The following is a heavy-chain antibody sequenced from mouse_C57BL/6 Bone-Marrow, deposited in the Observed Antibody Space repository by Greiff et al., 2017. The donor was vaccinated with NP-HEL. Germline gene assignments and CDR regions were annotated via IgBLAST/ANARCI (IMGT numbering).Heavy chain of an antibody. J-gene: IGHJ3*01. CDR2: INPSSGYT. V-gene: IGHV1-7*01. CDR3: AREGDGYYVFFAY. D-gene: IGHD2-3*01. Sequence: QVQLQQSGAELAKPGASVKLSCKASGYTFTSYWMPWVKQRPGQGLEWIGYINPSSGYTKYNQKFKDKATLTADKSSSTAYMQLSSLTYEDSAVYYCAREGDGYYVFFAYWGQGTLVTVSA. CDR1: GYTFTSYW.